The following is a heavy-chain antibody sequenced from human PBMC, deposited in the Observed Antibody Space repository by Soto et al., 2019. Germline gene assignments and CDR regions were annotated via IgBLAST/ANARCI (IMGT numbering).Heavy chain of an antibody. J-gene: IGHJ3*02. D-gene: IGHD2-15*01. Sequence: GGSLRLSCAASGFTFSSYSMNWVRQAPGKGLEWVSSISSSSSYIYYADSVKGRFTISRDNAKNSLYLQMNSLRAEDTAVYYCARDRGRAPPYLYCSGGSCYHDAFDIWGQGTMVTVSS. CDR2: ISSSSSYI. CDR3: ARDRGRAPPYLYCSGGSCYHDAFDI. CDR1: GFTFSSYS. V-gene: IGHV3-21*01.